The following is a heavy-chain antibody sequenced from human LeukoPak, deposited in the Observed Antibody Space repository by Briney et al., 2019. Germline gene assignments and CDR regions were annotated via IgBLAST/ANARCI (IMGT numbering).Heavy chain of an antibody. D-gene: IGHD1-26*01. V-gene: IGHV3-15*01. CDR1: GFTFSNAW. J-gene: IGHJ6*03. Sequence: PGGSLRLSCAASGFTFSNAWMSWVRQAPGKGLEWVGRIKSKTDGGTTDYAAPVKGRFTISRDDSKNTLYLQMNSLKTEDTAVYYCTTDRWSYSPYYYYYYMDVWGKGTTVTVSS. CDR3: TTDRWSYSPYYYYYYMDV. CDR2: IKSKTDGGTT.